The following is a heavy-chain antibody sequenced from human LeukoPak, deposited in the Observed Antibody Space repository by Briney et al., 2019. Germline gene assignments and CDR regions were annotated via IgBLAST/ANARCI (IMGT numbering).Heavy chain of an antibody. D-gene: IGHD4-17*01. CDR1: GVSFDDYY. V-gene: IGHV4-34*01. Sequence: PSETLSLTGAVYGVSFDDYYWAWDHQTPGKGMEWIGEINHSGYTNDSPSLKSRVTLSIDTSRKQFSLNLRSVTVADAGTYYCTRMTTGRDYWGQGTLVTVSS. J-gene: IGHJ4*02. CDR3: TRMTTGRDY. CDR2: INHSGYT.